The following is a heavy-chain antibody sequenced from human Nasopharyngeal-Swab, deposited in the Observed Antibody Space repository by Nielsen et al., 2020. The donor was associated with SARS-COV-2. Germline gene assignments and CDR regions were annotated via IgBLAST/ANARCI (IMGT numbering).Heavy chain of an antibody. V-gene: IGHV3-23*01. CDR3: ARDRRNLILTGFYDY. J-gene: IGHJ4*02. D-gene: IGHD3-9*01. CDR1: GFTFRSYA. CDR2: IRGGGGST. Sequence: GASLKISCAASGFTFRSYAMGWVRQAPGKGLEWVSGIRGGGGSTYYADSVKGRFTISRDNAKNSLYLQTNSLRAEDTAVYYCARDRRNLILTGFYDYWGQGTLVTVSS.